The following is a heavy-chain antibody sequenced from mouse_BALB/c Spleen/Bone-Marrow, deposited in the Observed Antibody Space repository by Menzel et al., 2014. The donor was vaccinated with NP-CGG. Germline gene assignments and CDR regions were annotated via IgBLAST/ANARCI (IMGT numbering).Heavy chain of an antibody. CDR1: GYTFSSYW. CDR2: ILPGSGST. CDR3: ARGNYGSSPWFAY. V-gene: IGHV1-9*01. J-gene: IGHJ3*01. D-gene: IGHD1-1*01. Sequence: QVQLKESGAELTKPGASVKISCKATGYTFSSYWIEWVKQRPGHGLEWMGEILPGSGSTNYNEKFKGKATFTADTSSNTAYMQLSSLTSEDSAVYYCARGNYGSSPWFAYWGQGTLVTVSA.